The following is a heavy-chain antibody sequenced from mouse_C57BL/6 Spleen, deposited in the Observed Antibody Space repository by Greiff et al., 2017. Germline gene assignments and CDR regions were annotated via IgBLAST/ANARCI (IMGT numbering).Heavy chain of an antibody. V-gene: IGHV1-82*01. J-gene: IGHJ1*03. Sequence: QVQLQQSGPELVKPGASVKISCKASGYAFSSSWMNWVKQRPGKGLEWIGRIYPGDGDTNYNGKFKGKATLTADTSSSTAYMQLSSLTSEDSAVYFCAQTLYDYDSHWYFEVWGTGTTVTVSS. CDR3: AQTLYDYDSHWYFEV. D-gene: IGHD2-4*01. CDR1: GYAFSSSW. CDR2: IYPGDGDT.